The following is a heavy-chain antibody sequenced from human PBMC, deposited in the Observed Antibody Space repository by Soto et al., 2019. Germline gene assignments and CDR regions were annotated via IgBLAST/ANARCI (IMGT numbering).Heavy chain of an antibody. CDR2: IIPIFGTA. CDR3: ASTKYDSSAYYYWYLGL. D-gene: IGHD3-22*01. V-gene: IGHV1-69*06. J-gene: IGHJ2*01. CDR1: EDTFRNYA. Sequence: QVELVQSGAEVKKPGSSVKVSCQASEDTFRNYAISWVRQAPGQGLEWMGGIIPIFGTANYAQKFQGRVTITADTSANTVYLALSSLRSEDTAVEDCASTKYDSSAYYYWYLGLWGRGTLVTVSS.